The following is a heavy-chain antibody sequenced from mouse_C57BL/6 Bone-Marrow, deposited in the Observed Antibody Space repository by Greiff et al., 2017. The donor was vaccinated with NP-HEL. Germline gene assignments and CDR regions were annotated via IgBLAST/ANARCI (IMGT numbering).Heavy chain of an antibody. CDR1: GYSITSGYY. D-gene: IGHD2-4*01. J-gene: IGHJ2*01. Sequence: EVQLVESGPGLVKPSQSLSLTCSVTGYSITSGYYWNWIRQFPGNKLEWMGYISYDGSNNYNPSLKNRISITRDTSKNQFFLKLNSVTTEDTATYYCARWRGLRPYFDYWGQGTTLTVSS. CDR3: ARWRGLRPYFDY. CDR2: ISYDGSN. V-gene: IGHV3-6*01.